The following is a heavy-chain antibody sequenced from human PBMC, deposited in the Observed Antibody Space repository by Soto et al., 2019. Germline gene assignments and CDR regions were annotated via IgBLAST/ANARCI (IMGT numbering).Heavy chain of an antibody. V-gene: IGHV4-31*03. D-gene: IGHD6-13*01. CDR2: IYYSGST. CDR3: ARSFGVAAADPFDY. J-gene: IGHJ4*02. CDR1: GGSISSGGYY. Sequence: SETLSLTCTVSGGSISSGGYYWSWIRQHPGKGLEWIGYIYYSGSTYYNPSLKSRVTISVDTSKNQFSLKLSSVTAADTAVYYFARSFGVAAADPFDYWGQGTLVTVSS.